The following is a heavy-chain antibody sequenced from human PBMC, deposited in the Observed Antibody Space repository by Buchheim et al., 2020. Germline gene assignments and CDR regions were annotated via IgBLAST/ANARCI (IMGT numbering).Heavy chain of an antibody. Sequence: QVQLVESGGGLVKPGGSLRLSCAASGSAFSTNDMHWVRQAPGKGLEWVALMSYDGVDEYYSDSVKGRFTISRDTSKNTLYLQMNSLRAEDTAMYYCAKDRNFLGYCSSTSCYYYGMDVWGQGTT. CDR2: MSYDGVDE. CDR3: AKDRNFLGYCSSTSCYYYGMDV. D-gene: IGHD2-2*01. V-gene: IGHV3-30*18. J-gene: IGHJ6*02. CDR1: GSAFSTND.